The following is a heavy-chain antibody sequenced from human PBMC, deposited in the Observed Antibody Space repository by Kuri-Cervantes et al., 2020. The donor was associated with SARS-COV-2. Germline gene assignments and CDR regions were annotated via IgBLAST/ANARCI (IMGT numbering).Heavy chain of an antibody. V-gene: IGHV1-69*04. D-gene: IGHD4-23*01. CDR1: GYTFTGYY. CDR3: ARAPTTVVYYYYYGMDV. CDR2: IIPILGIA. J-gene: IGHJ6*02. Sequence: SVKVSCKASGYTFTGYYMHWVRQAPGQGLEWMGRIIPILGIANYAQKFQGRVTITADKSTNTAYMELSSLRSEDTAVYYCARAPTTVVYYYYYGMDVWGQGTTVTVSS.